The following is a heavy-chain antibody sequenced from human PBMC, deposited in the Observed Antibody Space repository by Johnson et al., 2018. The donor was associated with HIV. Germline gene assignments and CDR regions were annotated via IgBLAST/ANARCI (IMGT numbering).Heavy chain of an antibody. J-gene: IGHJ3*02. CDR1: GFTFSSYG. Sequence: QVQLVESGGGVVQPGRSLRLSCVASGFTFSSYGMHWVRQAPGKGLEWVAVISYDGSNKYYADSVKGRFTISRDNAKNSLYLQMNSLRAEDTALYYCARGVGATLPDAFDIWGQGTMVTVSS. V-gene: IGHV3-30*03. CDR2: ISYDGSNK. D-gene: IGHD1-26*01. CDR3: ARGVGATLPDAFDI.